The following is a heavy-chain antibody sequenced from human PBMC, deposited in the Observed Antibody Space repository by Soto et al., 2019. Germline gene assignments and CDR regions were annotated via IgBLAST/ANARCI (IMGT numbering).Heavy chain of an antibody. CDR2: ISISGGST. V-gene: IGHV3-23*01. CDR3: AKDRYCSGGSCHPHYYFDY. J-gene: IGHJ4*02. CDR1: RFTFSNYS. D-gene: IGHD2-15*01. Sequence: GGSLILSCAASRFTFSNYSMNWVRQAPGKGLEWVSGISISGGSTYYADSVKGRFNISRDNSKNKLYLQMNSLRAEDTAVYYCAKDRYCSGGSCHPHYYFDYWGQGTLVTVSS.